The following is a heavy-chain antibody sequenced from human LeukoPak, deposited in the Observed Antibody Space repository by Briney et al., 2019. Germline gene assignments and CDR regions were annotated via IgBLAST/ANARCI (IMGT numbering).Heavy chain of an antibody. D-gene: IGHD2-2*01. CDR3: ARGRAGWEYQLLI. Sequence: ASVKVSCKASGYTFTSYAMHWVRQAPGQRLEWMGWINAGNGNTKYSQKFQGRVTMTRNTSISTAYMELSSLRSEDTAVYYCARGRAGWEYQLLIWGQGTLVTVSS. V-gene: IGHV1-3*01. CDR2: INAGNGNT. J-gene: IGHJ4*02. CDR1: GYTFTSYA.